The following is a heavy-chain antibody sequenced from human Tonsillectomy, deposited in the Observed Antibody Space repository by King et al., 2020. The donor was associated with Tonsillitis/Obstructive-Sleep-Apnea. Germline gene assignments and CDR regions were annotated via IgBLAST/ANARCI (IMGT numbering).Heavy chain of an antibody. CDR2: IYYSGIT. D-gene: IGHD3-22*01. J-gene: IGHJ5*02. V-gene: IGHV4-31*03. CDR3: ARARDYYDDSGSHDWFDP. CDR1: GGSISSGGYY. Sequence: QVQLQESGPGLVKPSQTLSLTCTVSGGSISSGGYYWSWIRQHPGQGLEWIGYIYYSGITYYNPSLKSRVAMSIDTSKNQFSLNLSSVTAADTAVYYCARARDYYDDSGSHDWFDPWGQGTRVTVSP.